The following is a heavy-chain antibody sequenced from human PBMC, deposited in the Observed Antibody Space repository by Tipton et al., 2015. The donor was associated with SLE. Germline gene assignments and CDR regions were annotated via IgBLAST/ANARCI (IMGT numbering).Heavy chain of an antibody. CDR2: IKQDGSEK. J-gene: IGHJ5*02. CDR1: GFTFSRHW. V-gene: IGHV3-7*05. CDR3: ARGGRWLHGFDP. D-gene: IGHD5-24*01. Sequence: SLRLSCAASGFTFSRHWLSWVRQAPGKGLEWVANIKQDGSEKFFVDSVKGRFTISRDNAKNSLYLQMNSLRAEDTAVYYCARGGRWLHGFDPWGQGTLVTVSS.